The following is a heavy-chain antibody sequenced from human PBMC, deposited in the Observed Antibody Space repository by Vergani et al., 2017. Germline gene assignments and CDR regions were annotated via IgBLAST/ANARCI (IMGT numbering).Heavy chain of an antibody. Sequence: QVRLVESGGGVVQTGGSLRLSCEASGFTFSDYNMHWVRQAPGKGLEWVAVIWYDGATRYMADAVKGRFTISRDNSKDTLYLQMNNLRAEDTALYYCAKDVGLARGYCSTTSCYGDYYYYGMDVWGQGTTVTVSS. CDR1: GFTFSDYN. D-gene: IGHD2-2*01. J-gene: IGHJ6*02. CDR3: AKDVGLARGYCSTTSCYGDYYYYGMDV. V-gene: IGHV3-30*02. CDR2: IWYDGATR.